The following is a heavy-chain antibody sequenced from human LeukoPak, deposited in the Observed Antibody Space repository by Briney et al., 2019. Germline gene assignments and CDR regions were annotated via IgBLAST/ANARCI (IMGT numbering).Heavy chain of an antibody. CDR2: INTNTGNP. Sequence: ASVKVTCKASGYTFTSYAMNWVRQTPGQGLEWMGWINTNTGNPTYAQGFTGRFVFSLDTSVSTAYLQISSLKAEDTAVYYCARMYSYFGGQGFAPWGQGTLVTVSS. V-gene: IGHV7-4-1*02. CDR1: GYTFTSYA. D-gene: IGHD3-16*01. CDR3: ARMYSYFGGQGFAP. J-gene: IGHJ5*02.